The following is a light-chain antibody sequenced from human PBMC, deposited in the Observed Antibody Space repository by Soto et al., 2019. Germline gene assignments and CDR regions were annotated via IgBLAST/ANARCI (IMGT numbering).Light chain of an antibody. V-gene: IGLV1-47*01. J-gene: IGLJ1*01. Sequence: QSVLTQPPSASGTPGQMVTISCSGSSSNIGSNYVYWYQQLPGTAPKLLIYRNNQRPSGVPDRFSGSKSGTSASLAISGLRSEDEADYYCAAWDDSLSGLYVFGTGTKLTVL. CDR3: AAWDDSLSGLYV. CDR1: SSNIGSNY. CDR2: RNN.